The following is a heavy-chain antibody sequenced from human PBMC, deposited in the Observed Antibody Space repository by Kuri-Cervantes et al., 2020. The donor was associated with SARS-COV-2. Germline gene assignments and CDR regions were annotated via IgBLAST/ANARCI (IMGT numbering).Heavy chain of an antibody. CDR1: GYTFTSYG. V-gene: IGHV1-18*01. J-gene: IGHJ4*02. Sequence: ASVKVSCKASGYTFTSYGISWVRQAPGQGLEWMGWISAYNGNTNYAQKLQGRVTMTTDTSTSTAYMELRSLRSEDTAMYFCERDEVAAEGWADFDYWGQGTVVTVSS. CDR3: ERDEVAAEGWADFDY. CDR2: ISAYNGNT. D-gene: IGHD6-13*01.